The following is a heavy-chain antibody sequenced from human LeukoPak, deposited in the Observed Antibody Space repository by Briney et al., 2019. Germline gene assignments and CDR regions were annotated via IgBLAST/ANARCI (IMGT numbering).Heavy chain of an antibody. J-gene: IGHJ5*02. CDR1: GFSFSSYA. V-gene: IGHV3-23*01. CDR2: ISGSGDIT. D-gene: IGHD4-11*01. CDR3: AKGGSATITTGGFDP. Sequence: PGGSLRLSCAASGFSFSSYAMSWVRQAPGKGLEWVSGISGSGDITYYADSVKGRFTISRDNSKNTLYLRVNSLRAEDTAIYYCAKGGSATITTGGFDPWGQGTLVTVSS.